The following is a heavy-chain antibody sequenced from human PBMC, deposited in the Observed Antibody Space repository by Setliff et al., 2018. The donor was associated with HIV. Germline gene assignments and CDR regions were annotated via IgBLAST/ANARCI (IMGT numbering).Heavy chain of an antibody. D-gene: IGHD6-13*01. CDR3: ARVSCSSWYSIPRYYYYSMDV. CDR2: IYYSGST. CDR1: GGSISSYY. Sequence: PSETLSLTCTVSGGSISSYYWSWIRQPPGKGLEWIGYIYYSGSTNYNPSLRSRVTTSVDTSKNQFSLRLRSVTAADTAVYYCARVSCSSWYSIPRYYYYSMDVWGNGTTVTVSS. V-gene: IGHV4-59*12. J-gene: IGHJ6*03.